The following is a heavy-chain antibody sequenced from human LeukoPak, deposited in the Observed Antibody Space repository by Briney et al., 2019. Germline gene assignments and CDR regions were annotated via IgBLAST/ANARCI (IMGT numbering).Heavy chain of an antibody. J-gene: IGHJ4*02. D-gene: IGHD3-10*01. Sequence: GGSLRLSCAASGFTFNSYSMNWVRQAPGKGVEWVSYITSSTGTKYAASVKGRFTVSRDNAKNSLYLQMNSLRDEDTAVYYCARGGIVRGSIDGYFDYWGQGTLVTVSS. CDR1: GFTFNSYS. CDR2: ITSSTGT. CDR3: ARGGIVRGSIDGYFDY. V-gene: IGHV3-48*02.